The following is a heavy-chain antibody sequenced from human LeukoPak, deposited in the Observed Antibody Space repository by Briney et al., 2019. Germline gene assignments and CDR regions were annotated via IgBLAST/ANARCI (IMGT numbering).Heavy chain of an antibody. CDR2: VRNDGFNT. V-gene: IGHV3-30*02. CDR3: AKDAGGTYSQAIDY. CDR1: GLTFSIYG. Sequence: QPGGSLRLSCATSGLTFSIYGIHWVRQAPGKGLEWVAFVRNDGFNTYYAGSVKGRFTISRDNSKNTVFLQMNNLRVEDTAVYYCAKDAGGTYSQAIDYWGQGTLVTVSS. J-gene: IGHJ4*02. D-gene: IGHD1-26*01.